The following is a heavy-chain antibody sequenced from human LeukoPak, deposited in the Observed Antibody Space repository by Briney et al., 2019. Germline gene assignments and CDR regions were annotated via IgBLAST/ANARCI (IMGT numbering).Heavy chain of an antibody. V-gene: IGHV3-30-3*01. CDR2: ISSDGINK. CDR3: ASNRGYSSDDDYYFDY. CDR1: GFTFTNYV. Sequence: PGRSLRLSCVASGFTFTNYVIHWVRQAPGEGLEWVAVISSDGINKYYADSVKGRFTISRDNSKNTLYLQMNSLRAEDTAVYYCASNRGYSSDDDYYFDYWGQGTLVTVSS. D-gene: IGHD6-19*01. J-gene: IGHJ4*02.